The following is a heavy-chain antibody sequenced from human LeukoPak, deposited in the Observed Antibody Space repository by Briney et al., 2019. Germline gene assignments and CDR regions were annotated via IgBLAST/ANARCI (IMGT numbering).Heavy chain of an antibody. Sequence: GGSLRLSCAASGFIVSSNYMSWVRQAPGKGLEWVSVIYTGGSARYADSVKGRFTISRDNSTNTLYLQMNSLRAEDTAVYYCARALGSAIDYWGQGTLVTVSS. V-gene: IGHV3-66*01. J-gene: IGHJ4*02. CDR2: IYTGGSA. CDR1: GFIVSSNY. CDR3: ARALGSAIDY. D-gene: IGHD2-15*01.